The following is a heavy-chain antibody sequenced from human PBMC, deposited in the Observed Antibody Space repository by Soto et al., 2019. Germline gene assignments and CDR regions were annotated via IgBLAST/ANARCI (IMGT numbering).Heavy chain of an antibody. J-gene: IGHJ4*02. CDR1: GFTFSDYY. CDR3: ARGIAAAVYYFDY. V-gene: IGHV3-11*06. CDR2: ISSSSSYT. D-gene: IGHD6-13*01. Sequence: GGSLRLSCAASGFTFSDYYMSWIRQAPGKGLEWVSYISSSSSYTNYADSVKGRFTISRDNAKNSLYLQMNSLRAEDTAVYYCARGIAAAVYYFDYWGQGTLVTVSS.